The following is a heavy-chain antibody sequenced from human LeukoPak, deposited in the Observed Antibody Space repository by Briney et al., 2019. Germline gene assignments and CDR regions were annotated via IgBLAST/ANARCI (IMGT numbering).Heavy chain of an antibody. D-gene: IGHD2-15*01. CDR3: AKPRDIDSWAFDV. Sequence: QPGRSLRLSCAASGFTFSSYGMHWVRQAPGKGLEWVADIWYDGSNKYYADSVKGRFTISRDNSKNTLNLQMNSLRTEDTAVFYCAKPRDIDSWAFDVWGQGTMVTVSS. V-gene: IGHV3-33*06. CDR2: IWYDGSNK. CDR1: GFTFSSYG. J-gene: IGHJ3*01.